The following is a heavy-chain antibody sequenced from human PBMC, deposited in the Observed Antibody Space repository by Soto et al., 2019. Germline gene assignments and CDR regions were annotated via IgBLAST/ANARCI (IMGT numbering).Heavy chain of an antibody. CDR1: GHSFTTYW. V-gene: IGHV5-51*01. CDR2: IYPGDSDT. CDR3: ARHSRSDWTDFDY. J-gene: IGHJ4*02. D-gene: IGHD6-19*01. Sequence: GESLKISCKGSGHSFTTYWFGWVRRMPGKGLEWMGIIYPGDSDTRYNPSFQGQVTISADKSISTAYLQWSSLKASDTAMYYCARHSRSDWTDFDYWGQGTLVTVSS.